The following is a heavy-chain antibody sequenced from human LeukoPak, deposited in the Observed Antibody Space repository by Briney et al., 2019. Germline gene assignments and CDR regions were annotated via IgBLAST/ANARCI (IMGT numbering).Heavy chain of an antibody. D-gene: IGHD4-23*01. CDR1: SGSISSGTYY. J-gene: IGHJ5*02. CDR2: VSLRGST. V-gene: IGHV4-61*02. CDR3: AREDGETRDLDP. Sequence: KASETLSLTCTVSSGSISSGTYYWTWIRQPAGKGLEWIGRVSLRGSTNINPSLKSRVTILIDTSKNQFSLKLTSVTAADMGIYFCAREDGETRDLDPWGQGTLVTVSS.